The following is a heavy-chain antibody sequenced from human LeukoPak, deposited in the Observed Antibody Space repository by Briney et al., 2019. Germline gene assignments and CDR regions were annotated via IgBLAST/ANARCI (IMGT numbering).Heavy chain of an antibody. D-gene: IGHD5-18*01. Sequence: GGSLRLSCAASGFPFSGYSMSWVRQAPGKGLEWVSSISTSSSYIYYLDSVKGRFTISRNNAKNSLYLQMNSLRAEDTAVYYCARVLIRGYSYGYWDWGQGTLVTVSS. CDR3: ARVLIRGYSYGYWD. V-gene: IGHV3-21*01. CDR2: ISTSSSYI. CDR1: GFPFSGYS. J-gene: IGHJ4*02.